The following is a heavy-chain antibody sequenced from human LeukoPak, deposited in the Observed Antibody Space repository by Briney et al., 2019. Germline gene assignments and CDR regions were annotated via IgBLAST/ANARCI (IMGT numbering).Heavy chain of an antibody. CDR3: VKDGHYYGSGSQT. CDR2: ISSNGGST. CDR1: GFTFSSYA. J-gene: IGHJ5*02. D-gene: IGHD3-10*01. Sequence: GGSLRLSCSASGFTFSSYAMHWVRQAPGKGLEYVSAISSNGGSTYYADSVKGGFTISRDNSKNTLYLQMSSLRAEDTAVYYCVKDGHYYGSGSQTWGQGTLVTVSS. V-gene: IGHV3-64D*06.